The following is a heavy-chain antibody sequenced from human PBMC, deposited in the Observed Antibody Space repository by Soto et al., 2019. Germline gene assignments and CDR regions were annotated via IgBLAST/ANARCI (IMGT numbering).Heavy chain of an antibody. V-gene: IGHV3-30*18. Sequence: QVQLVESGGGVVQPGKSLRLSCAASGFTFSNFGVHWVRQAPGKGLGWVAVISYDGSDKYYADSVKGRFTIYRDNSKNTLYLQMNSLRPEDTAVYYCAKDFVSGRGDDYYLGVWGKGTTVTVSS. J-gene: IGHJ6*03. CDR3: AKDFVSGRGDDYYLGV. D-gene: IGHD1-26*01. CDR2: ISYDGSDK. CDR1: GFTFSNFG.